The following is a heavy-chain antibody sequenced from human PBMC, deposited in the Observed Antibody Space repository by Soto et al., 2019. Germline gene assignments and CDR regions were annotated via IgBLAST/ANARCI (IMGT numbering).Heavy chain of an antibody. V-gene: IGHV3-21*01. J-gene: IGHJ4*02. D-gene: IGHD4-4*01. CDR2: ISSSSSYI. Sequence: GGSLRLSCAASGFTFSSYSMNWVRQAPGKGLEWVSSISSSSSYIYYADSVKGRFTISRDNAKNSLYLQMNSLRAEDTAVYYCARDPTTAKPDYWGQGTLVTVSS. CDR3: ARDPTTAKPDY. CDR1: GFTFSSYS.